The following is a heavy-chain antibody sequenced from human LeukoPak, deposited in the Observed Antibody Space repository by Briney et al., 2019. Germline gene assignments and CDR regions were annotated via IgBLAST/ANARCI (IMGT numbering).Heavy chain of an antibody. J-gene: IGHJ3*02. CDR2: IYPGASDS. D-gene: IGHD3-22*01. Sequence: GESLKISCKGSGYSFTSYWIGWVRQMPVKGLEWMGIIYPGASDSSYCHSFPGQVTISGDKSLSTAYLQWSRLKASDTAMYYCARPQRDYYDSSGYPSENAFDIWGQGTMVTVSS. CDR1: GYSFTSYW. CDR3: ARPQRDYYDSSGYPSENAFDI. V-gene: IGHV5-51*01.